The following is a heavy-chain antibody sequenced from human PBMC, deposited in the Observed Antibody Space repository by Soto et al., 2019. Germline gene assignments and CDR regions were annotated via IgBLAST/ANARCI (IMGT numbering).Heavy chain of an antibody. D-gene: IGHD6-13*01. CDR1: GGSISSYY. Sequence: SETLSLTCTVSGGSISSYYWSWIRQPPGKGLEWIGYIYYSGSTNYNPSLKSRVTISVDTSKNQFSLKLSSVTAADTAVYYCARSPSSWAHYYYYGMDVWAQGTTVTVSS. CDR2: IYYSGST. V-gene: IGHV4-59*01. J-gene: IGHJ6*02. CDR3: ARSPSSWAHYYYYGMDV.